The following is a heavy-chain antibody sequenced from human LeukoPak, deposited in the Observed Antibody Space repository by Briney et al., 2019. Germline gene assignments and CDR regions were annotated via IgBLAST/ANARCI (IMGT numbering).Heavy chain of an antibody. D-gene: IGHD3-22*01. CDR2: IKSKTDGGTT. CDR1: GFTVSSAW. Sequence: PGGSLRLSCAASGFTVSSAWMSWVRQAPGKGLEWVGRIKSKTDGGTTDYAAPVKGRFTISRDDSKNTLYLQMNSLKTEDTAVYYCTTDSGPLYDSSGYYYGDTRLGLDYWGQGTLVTVSS. J-gene: IGHJ4*02. V-gene: IGHV3-15*01. CDR3: TTDSGPLYDSSGYYYGDTRLGLDY.